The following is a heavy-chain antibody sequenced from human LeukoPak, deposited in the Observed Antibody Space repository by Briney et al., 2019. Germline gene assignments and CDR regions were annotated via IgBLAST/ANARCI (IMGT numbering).Heavy chain of an antibody. CDR1: GGSISSYY. Sequence: SETLSLTCTVSGGSISSYYWTWIGQPPGKGLEWIGYIYYSGSTNYNPSLKSRVTISVDTSKNQFSLKLSSVTAADTAVYYCARALFYGSGSQPFDYWGQGTLVTVSS. V-gene: IGHV4-59*01. CDR2: IYYSGST. CDR3: ARALFYGSGSQPFDY. J-gene: IGHJ4*02. D-gene: IGHD3-10*01.